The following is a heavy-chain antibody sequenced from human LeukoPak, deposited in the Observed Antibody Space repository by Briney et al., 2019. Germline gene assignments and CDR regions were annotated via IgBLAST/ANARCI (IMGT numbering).Heavy chain of an antibody. D-gene: IGHD3-22*01. Sequence: GGSLRLSCAASGFTFSSYWMSWVRQAPGKGLEWVANIKQDGSEKYYVDSVKGRFTISRDNAKNSLYLQMNSLRAEDTAVYYCARVQAAHYYDSSGYYGEEGAFDIWGQGTMVTFSS. CDR2: IKQDGSEK. CDR3: ARVQAAHYYDSSGYYGEEGAFDI. CDR1: GFTFSSYW. V-gene: IGHV3-7*01. J-gene: IGHJ3*02.